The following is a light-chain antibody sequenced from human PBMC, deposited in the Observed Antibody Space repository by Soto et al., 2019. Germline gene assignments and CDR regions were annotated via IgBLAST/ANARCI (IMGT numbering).Light chain of an antibody. CDR2: RNI. Sequence: QSVLTQPPSASGTPGQRVTISCSGSSCNIGSNYVDWYHQLPGTAPKHLIYRNIQSPSGVPDRFSGSKSGTSASLAISGLRAEDEADYYCGAWDDSRSRVVFGGGTKRTV. CDR3: GAWDDSRSRVV. V-gene: IGLV1-47*01. CDR1: SCNIGSNY. J-gene: IGLJ3*02.